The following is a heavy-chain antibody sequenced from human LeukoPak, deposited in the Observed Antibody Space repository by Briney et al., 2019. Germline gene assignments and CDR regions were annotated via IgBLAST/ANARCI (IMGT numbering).Heavy chain of an antibody. V-gene: IGHV4-39*01. Sequence: SETLSLTCTVSGGSISSSSYYWGWIRQPPGEGLEWIGSIYYSGSTYYNPSLKSRVTISVDTSKNQFSLKLSPVTAADTAVYYCARLPVADYWGQGTLVTVSS. J-gene: IGHJ4*02. CDR1: GGSISSSSYY. CDR3: ARLPVADY. CDR2: IYYSGST.